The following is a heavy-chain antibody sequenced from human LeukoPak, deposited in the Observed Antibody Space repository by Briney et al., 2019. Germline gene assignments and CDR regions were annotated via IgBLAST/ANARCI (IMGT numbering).Heavy chain of an antibody. CDR2: IGTAGDT. Sequence: GGSLRLSCAASGFTFSSYDMHWVRQATGKGLEWVSAIGTAGDTYYPGSVKGRFTISSENAKNSLYLQMNSLRAGDTAVYYCAREGRYCSSTSCYHYYYGMYVWGQGTTVTVSS. V-gene: IGHV3-13*01. CDR1: GFTFSSYD. J-gene: IGHJ6*02. CDR3: AREGRYCSSTSCYHYYYGMYV. D-gene: IGHD2-2*01.